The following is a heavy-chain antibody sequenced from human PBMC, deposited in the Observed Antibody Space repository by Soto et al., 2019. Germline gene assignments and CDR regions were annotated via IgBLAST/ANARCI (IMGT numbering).Heavy chain of an antibody. Sequence: SETLSLTCTVSGGSISSSSYYWGWIRQPPGKGLEWIGSIYYSGSTYYNPSLKSRVTISVDTSKNQFSLKLSSVTAANTAVYYCARLPDTAMVKEYYYYYYGMDVWGQGTTVTVSS. V-gene: IGHV4-39*01. CDR1: GGSISSSSYY. CDR2: IYYSGST. D-gene: IGHD5-18*01. J-gene: IGHJ6*02. CDR3: ARLPDTAMVKEYYYYYYGMDV.